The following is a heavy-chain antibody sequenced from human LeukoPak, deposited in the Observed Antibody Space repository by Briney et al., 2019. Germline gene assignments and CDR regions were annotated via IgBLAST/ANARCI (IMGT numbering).Heavy chain of an antibody. CDR3: ARLSGYSYGYDYYGMDV. Sequence: LGESRKISCKGSGYSFTSYWIGWVRQMPGKGLEWMGIIYPGDSDTRYSPSFQGQVTISADKSISTAYLQWSSLKASDTAMYYCARLSGYSYGYDYYGMDVWGQGTTVTVSS. J-gene: IGHJ6*02. CDR2: IYPGDSDT. CDR1: GYSFTSYW. D-gene: IGHD5-18*01. V-gene: IGHV5-51*01.